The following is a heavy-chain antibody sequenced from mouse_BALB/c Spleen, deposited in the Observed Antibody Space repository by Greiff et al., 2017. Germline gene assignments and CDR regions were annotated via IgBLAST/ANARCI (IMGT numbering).Heavy chain of an antibody. CDR3: ARDLKKVRQEDWYFDV. CDR1: GFSLTSYG. V-gene: IGHV2-9*02. J-gene: IGHJ1*01. CDR2: IWAGGST. D-gene: IGHD2-14*01. Sequence: VQGVESGPGLVAPSQSLSITCTVSGFSLTSYGVHWVRQPPGKGLEWLGVIWAGGSTNYNSALMSRLSISKDNSKSQVFLKMNSLQTDDTAMYYCARDLKKVRQEDWYFDVWGAGTTVTVSS.